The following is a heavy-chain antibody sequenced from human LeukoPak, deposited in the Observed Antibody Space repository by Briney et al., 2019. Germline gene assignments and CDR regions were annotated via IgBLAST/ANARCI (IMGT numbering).Heavy chain of an antibody. V-gene: IGHV4-34*01. J-gene: IGHJ6*02. CDR2: INHSGST. Sequence: SETLSLTCAVYGGSFSGYYWSSIRQPPGKGLDWIGDINHSGSTNYNPSLKRRVTISVYTSKNQFSLKLSSVTAADTAVYYCASLRSYYYYGMDVWGQGTTVTVSS. CDR3: ASLRSYYYYGMDV. CDR1: GGSFSGYY.